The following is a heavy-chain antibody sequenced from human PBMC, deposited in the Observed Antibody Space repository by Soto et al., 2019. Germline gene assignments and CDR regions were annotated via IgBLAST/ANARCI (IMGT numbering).Heavy chain of an antibody. D-gene: IGHD5-18*01. J-gene: IGHJ5*02. V-gene: IGHV4-31*03. Sequence: QVQLQESGPGLVKPSQTLSLTCTVSGGSISSGGYYWSWIRQHPGKGLEWIGYIYYSGSTYYNPSLKSRVTISVDTSKNHFSLKLSSVTAADTAVYYCARASSTRGYSYGYWFAPWGQGTLVPVSS. CDR1: GGSISSGGYY. CDR2: IYYSGST. CDR3: ARASSTRGYSYGYWFAP.